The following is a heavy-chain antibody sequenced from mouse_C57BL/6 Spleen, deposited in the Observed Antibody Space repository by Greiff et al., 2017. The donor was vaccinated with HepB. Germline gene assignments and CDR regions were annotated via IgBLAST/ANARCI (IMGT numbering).Heavy chain of an antibody. J-gene: IGHJ2*01. CDR3: AREATTVVDYFDY. CDR2: IDPSDSYT. Sequence: QVQLQQPGAELVMPGASVKLSCKASGYTFTSYWMHWVKQRPGQGLEWIGEIDPSDSYTNYNQKFKGKSTLTVDKSSSTAYMQLSSLTSEDSVVYYCAREATTVVDYFDYWGQGTTLTVSS. D-gene: IGHD1-1*01. V-gene: IGHV1-69*01. CDR1: GYTFTSYW.